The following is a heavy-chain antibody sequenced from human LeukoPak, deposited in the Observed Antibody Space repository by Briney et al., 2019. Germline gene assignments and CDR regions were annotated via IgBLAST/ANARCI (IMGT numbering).Heavy chain of an antibody. CDR3: ARGVSNIERYYFDH. D-gene: IGHD3-3*02. V-gene: IGHV4-59*12. CDR2: IYYSGST. CDR1: GGSISNFY. Sequence: SETLSLTCTVSGGSISNFYWSWIRQPPGKGLEWIGYIYYSGSTNYNPSLKSRVTISVDTSKNQFSLKLGSVTAADTAVYYCARGVSNIERYYFDHWGQGTLVTVSS. J-gene: IGHJ4*02.